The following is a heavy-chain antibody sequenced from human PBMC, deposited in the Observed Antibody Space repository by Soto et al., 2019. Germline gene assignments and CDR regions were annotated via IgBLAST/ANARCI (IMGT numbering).Heavy chain of an antibody. CDR3: ARDWEGYYYYYMDV. V-gene: IGHV1-18*01. CDR2: ISAYNVNT. J-gene: IGHJ6*03. Sequence: GAPVKVSCKASGYPFSRYGIRWVRQAPGQGLEWMGWISAYNVNTNYAQKLQGRVTMTTDTSTSTAYMELRSLRSDDTAVYYCARDWEGYYYYYMDVWGKGTTVTVSS. CDR1: GYPFSRYG. D-gene: IGHD1-26*01.